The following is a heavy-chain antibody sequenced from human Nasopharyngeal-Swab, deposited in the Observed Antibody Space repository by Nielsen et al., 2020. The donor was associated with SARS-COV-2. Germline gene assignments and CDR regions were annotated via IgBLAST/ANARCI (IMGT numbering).Heavy chain of an antibody. J-gene: IGHJ6*02. Sequence: ASAKVFCKAAWYIFTAYYIHWVRQAPGQGLEWLGMINPGSGGTTYEQKFQGRVTMTRDTSTSTVFMDLSSLRSEDTAVYYCARRGRCSGSSCDMDVWGQGTTVTVSS. V-gene: IGHV1-46*01. CDR1: WYIFTAYY. CDR2: INPGSGGT. D-gene: IGHD2-2*01. CDR3: ARRGRCSGSSCDMDV.